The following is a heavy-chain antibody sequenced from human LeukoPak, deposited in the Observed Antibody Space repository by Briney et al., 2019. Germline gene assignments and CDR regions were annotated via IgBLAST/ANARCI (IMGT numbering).Heavy chain of an antibody. CDR1: GFTFSTSS. Sequence: PGGSLRLSCAASGFTFSTSSFHWVRQAPGKGLEWVSSISSTGSYIFYAVSVKGRFTISRDNAKNSLFLQMNSLRGEDTAVYYCVRQPNLDCWGQGTLVTVSS. CDR3: VRQPNLDC. CDR2: ISSTGSYI. D-gene: IGHD1-14*01. V-gene: IGHV3-21*01. J-gene: IGHJ4*02.